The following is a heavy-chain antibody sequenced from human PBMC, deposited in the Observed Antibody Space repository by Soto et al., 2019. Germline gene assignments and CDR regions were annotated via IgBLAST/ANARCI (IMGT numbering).Heavy chain of an antibody. Sequence: SVKVSCTASGFTFTSSAVQWVRQARGQRLEWIGWIVVGSGNTNYAQKFQERVTITRDMSTSTAYMELSSLRSEDTAVYYCAAGGFSTVTTQGLYYYYYGMDVWGQGTTVTVSS. J-gene: IGHJ6*02. CDR1: GFTFTSSA. V-gene: IGHV1-58*01. CDR3: AAGGFSTVTTQGLYYYYYGMDV. CDR2: IVVGSGNT. D-gene: IGHD4-4*01.